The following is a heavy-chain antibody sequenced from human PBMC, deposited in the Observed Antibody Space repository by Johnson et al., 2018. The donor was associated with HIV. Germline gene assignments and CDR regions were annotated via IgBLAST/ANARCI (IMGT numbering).Heavy chain of an antibody. D-gene: IGHD5-18*01. V-gene: IGHV3-30*18. CDR2: ISYDGSNK. Sequence: QVQLVESGGGVVQPGRSLRLSCAASGFTFSNYAMDWVRQAPGEGLEWVAVISYDGSNKYYADSVKGRFTISRDNSKNTLYLQMNRLRAEDTAVYYCAKIGDTAMVTGAFDIWGQGTMVTVSS. J-gene: IGHJ3*02. CDR3: AKIGDTAMVTGAFDI. CDR1: GFTFSNYA.